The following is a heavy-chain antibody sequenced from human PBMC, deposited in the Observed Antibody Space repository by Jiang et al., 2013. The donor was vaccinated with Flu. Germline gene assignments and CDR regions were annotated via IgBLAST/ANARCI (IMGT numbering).Heavy chain of an antibody. CDR3: ARDLLGYYSMDV. Sequence: GGSLRLSCAASGFTLSIYSMNWVRQAPGKGLEWVSSISSSASDIYYADSVKGRFTISRDNAKSSLYLQMNSLRAEDTAVYYCARDLLGYYSMDVWGQGTTVTVSS. J-gene: IGHJ6*02. CDR1: GFTLSIYS. V-gene: IGHV3-21*01. CDR2: ISSSASDI.